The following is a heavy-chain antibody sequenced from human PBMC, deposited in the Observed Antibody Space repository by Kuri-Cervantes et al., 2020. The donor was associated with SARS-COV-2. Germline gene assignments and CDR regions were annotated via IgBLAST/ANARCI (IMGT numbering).Heavy chain of an antibody. Sequence: SETLSLTCTVSGGSVSNYYWSWIRQPPGKGLEWIGYIYYSGSTNYNPSLKSRVTISVDTSKNQFSLKLSSVTAADTAVYYCARVGGNCSGGSCYFSGFDYWGQGTLVTVSS. CDR3: ARVGGNCSGGSCYFSGFDY. V-gene: IGHV4-59*02. CDR1: GGSVSNYY. J-gene: IGHJ4*02. D-gene: IGHD2-15*01. CDR2: IYYSGST.